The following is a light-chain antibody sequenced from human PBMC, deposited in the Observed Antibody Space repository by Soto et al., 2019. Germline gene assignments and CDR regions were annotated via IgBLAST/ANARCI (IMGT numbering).Light chain of an antibody. J-gene: IGKJ2*01. CDR1: RTDFNS. Sequence: EIALTQSPATLSLSPGERATLSCRANRTDFNSLIWYQQKPGQAPRLLIYDASNRATDIPARFSGTGSGTDVRLTISSREPEDFALYFCHQRAIWPYTFGPGTKLEIK. CDR3: HQRAIWPYT. V-gene: IGKV3-11*01. CDR2: DAS.